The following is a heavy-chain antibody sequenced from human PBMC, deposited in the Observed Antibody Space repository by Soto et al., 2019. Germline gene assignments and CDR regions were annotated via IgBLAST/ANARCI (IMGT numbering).Heavy chain of an antibody. CDR2: ISGYNGNT. Sequence: ASVKVSCKTSGYTFSNYGINWVRQAPGQGLEWMGWISGYNGNTNYAQTVQGRVTMTTDTSTGTVYMELRSLKSDDTAIYYCSRFLMVGGWCYPNYYHDTEGCGQGSTVTVSS. D-gene: IGHD6-19*01. CDR3: SRFLMVGGWCYPNYYHDTEG. J-gene: IGHJ6*02. V-gene: IGHV1-18*01. CDR1: GYTFSNYG.